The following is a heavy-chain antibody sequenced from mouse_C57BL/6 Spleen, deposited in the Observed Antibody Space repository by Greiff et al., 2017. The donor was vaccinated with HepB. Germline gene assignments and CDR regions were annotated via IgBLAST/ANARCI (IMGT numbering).Heavy chain of an antibody. CDR2: ISDGGSYT. Sequence: EVQLVESGGGLVKPGGSLKLSCAASGFTFSSYAMSWVRQTPEKRLEWVATISDGGSYTYYPDNVKGRFTISRDNAKNNLYLQRSHLKSEDTAMYYCAREGIYDAMDYWGQGTSVTVSS. CDR1: GFTFSSYA. CDR3: AREGIYDAMDY. V-gene: IGHV5-4*01. J-gene: IGHJ4*01.